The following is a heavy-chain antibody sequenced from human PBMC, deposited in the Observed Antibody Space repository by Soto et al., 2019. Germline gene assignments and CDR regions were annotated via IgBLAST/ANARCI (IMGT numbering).Heavy chain of an antibody. CDR3: ARSPILGASNHWFAP. CDR2: MNPNSGNT. D-gene: IGHD1-26*01. J-gene: IGHJ5*02. Sequence: QVQVVQSGAEVKKPGASVKVSCKASGYTFTSYDINWVRQATGQGLEWMGRMNPNSGNTAYAQKFQGRVTMTRNTSISTAHMQLSGLRSEDTAIYYCARSPILGASNHWFAPWGQGTLVTVSS. V-gene: IGHV1-8*01. CDR1: GYTFTSYD.